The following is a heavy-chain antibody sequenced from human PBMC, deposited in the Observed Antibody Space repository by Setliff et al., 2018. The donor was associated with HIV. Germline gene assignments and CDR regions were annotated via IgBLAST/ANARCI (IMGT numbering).Heavy chain of an antibody. J-gene: IGHJ4*02. D-gene: IGHD3-10*01. CDR3: ARGSESLTYFDN. CDR1: GFSLSPRGMS. V-gene: IGHV2-70*11. CDR2: IDWDDAK. Sequence: PPQVNPTQTLTLTCTFSGFSLSPRGMSVSWIRQPPGKALEWLARIDWDDAKYYSTSLKTRLTISKDTSKNQVVLTMTNMDPVDTATYYCARGSESLTYFDNLGPGTLVTVSS.